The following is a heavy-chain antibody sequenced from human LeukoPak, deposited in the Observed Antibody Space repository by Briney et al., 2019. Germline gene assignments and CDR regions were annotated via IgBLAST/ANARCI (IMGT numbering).Heavy chain of an antibody. CDR2: INYSGST. V-gene: IGHV4-39*01. J-gene: IGHJ6*02. CDR3: ARKNPRYYYGLDV. CDR1: GGSMNSYY. Sequence: SETLSLTCTVSGGSMNSYYWSWIRQPPGKGLEWIASINYSGSTYYNPSLKSRVTISVDTSENQFSLKLSSVTAADTSVYSCARKNPRYYYGLDVWGLGTTVTVSS.